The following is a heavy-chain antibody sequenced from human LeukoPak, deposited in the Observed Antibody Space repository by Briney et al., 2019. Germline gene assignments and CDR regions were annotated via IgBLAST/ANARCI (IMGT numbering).Heavy chain of an antibody. CDR2: ISYSGST. V-gene: IGHV4-59*12. J-gene: IGHJ5*02. CDR1: GASISHYY. CDR3: AREAHCSGGSCWFDP. D-gene: IGHD2-15*01. Sequence: PSETLSLTCTVSGASISHYYWSWIRQPPGGGLEWVASISYSGSTTHNPSLESRVTISVDTSQNQFSLRLNSMTAADTAVYYCAREAHCSGGSCWFDPWGQGTLVTVSS.